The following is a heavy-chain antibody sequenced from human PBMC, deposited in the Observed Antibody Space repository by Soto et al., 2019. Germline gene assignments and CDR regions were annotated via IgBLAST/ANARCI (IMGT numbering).Heavy chain of an antibody. Sequence: QVQLVQSGAEVKKPGSSVKVSCRASGGTFSSYAISWVRQAPGQGLEWMGGIIPIFGTANYAQKFQGRVTITADESTSTVYMELSSLRSEDTAVYYCASNARRYYYDSSGYLLQHWGQGTLVTVSS. CDR3: ASNARRYYYDSSGYLLQH. CDR1: GGTFSSYA. V-gene: IGHV1-69*01. J-gene: IGHJ1*01. D-gene: IGHD3-22*01. CDR2: IIPIFGTA.